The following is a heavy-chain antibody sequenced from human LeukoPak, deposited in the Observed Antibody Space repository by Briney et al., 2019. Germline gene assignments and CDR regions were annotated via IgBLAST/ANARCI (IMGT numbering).Heavy chain of an antibody. CDR3: ARDQGYDDISGYYQGYGMDV. CDR1: GGSFSSYA. Sequence: SVKVSCKASGGSFSSYAISRVRQAPGQGLEWMGRIIPILGIANYAQKFQGRVTITADKSTSTAYMELSSLRSEDPAVYYCARDQGYDDISGYYQGYGMDVWGQGTTVTVSS. CDR2: IIPILGIA. V-gene: IGHV1-69*04. J-gene: IGHJ6*02. D-gene: IGHD3-22*01.